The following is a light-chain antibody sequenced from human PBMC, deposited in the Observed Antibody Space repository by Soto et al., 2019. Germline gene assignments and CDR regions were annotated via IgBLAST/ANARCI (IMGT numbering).Light chain of an antibody. Sequence: QSVLTQPPSVSGAPGQRVTISCTGYNSNIGSGYDVHWYQQLPGTAPKLLIYGNSNRPSGVPDRFSASKSGTSAYLAITGLQAEDEAEYYCQSYDSSLSGWVFGGGTKLTVL. CDR3: QSYDSSLSGWV. J-gene: IGLJ3*02. V-gene: IGLV1-40*01. CDR2: GNS. CDR1: NSNIGSGYD.